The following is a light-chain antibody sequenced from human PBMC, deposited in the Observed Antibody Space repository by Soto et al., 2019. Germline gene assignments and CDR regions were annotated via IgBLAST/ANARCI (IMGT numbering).Light chain of an antibody. J-gene: IGKJ1*01. CDR3: QQYNSYST. Sequence: DIQMTQSPSTLSASVGDRVTITCRASQSISSWLAWYPQKPGKAPKVLIYKASSLESGVPSRFSGSGSGTEFTLTISSLQPDDFATYYCQQYNSYSTFGQGTKVEIK. CDR1: QSISSW. V-gene: IGKV1-5*03. CDR2: KAS.